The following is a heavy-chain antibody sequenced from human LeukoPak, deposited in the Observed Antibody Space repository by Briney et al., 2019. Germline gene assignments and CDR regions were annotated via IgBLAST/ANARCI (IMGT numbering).Heavy chain of an antibody. CDR3: ARLWEAFDI. J-gene: IGHJ3*02. D-gene: IGHD1-26*01. Sequence: SETLSLTCTVSGGSISSSSYYWGWIRQPPGKGLEWIGSIYYSGSTYYNPSLKSRVTISVDTSKNQFSLKLSSVTAADTAVYYCARLWEAFDIWGQGTMVTVSS. V-gene: IGHV4-39*07. CDR2: IYYSGST. CDR1: GGSISSSSYY.